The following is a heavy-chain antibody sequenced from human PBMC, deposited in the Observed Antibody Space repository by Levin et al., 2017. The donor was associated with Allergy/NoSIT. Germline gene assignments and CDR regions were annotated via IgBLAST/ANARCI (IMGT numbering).Heavy chain of an antibody. V-gene: IGHV3-74*01. CDR1: GFTFNNYW. CDR2: VDGDGKTS. D-gene: IGHD2-21*01. J-gene: IGHJ4*02. CDR3: ASAGRTVAECSGECCSYFDY. Sequence: LSLTCAASGFTFNNYWMHWVRQSPGEGLVWVARVDGDGKTSTLSDSVQGRFTISRDNAKKVLFLEVNSVTAEDTAVYYCASAGRTVAECSGECCSYFDYWRQGTLVTVSS.